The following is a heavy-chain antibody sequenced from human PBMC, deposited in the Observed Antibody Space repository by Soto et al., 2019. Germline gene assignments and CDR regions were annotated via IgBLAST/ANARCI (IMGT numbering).Heavy chain of an antibody. V-gene: IGHV4-34*01. J-gene: IGHJ5*02. CDR3: ARGQGVVVAAATHRKHNWFER. Sequence: SETLSLTCAGYGGSFSGYYWSWIRQPPGKGLEWIGEINHSGSTNYNPSLKSRVTISVDTSKNQFSLKLSSVTAADKAVYYCARGQGVVVAAATHRKHNWFERWGKGTLLTASS. CDR1: GGSFSGYY. D-gene: IGHD2-2*01. CDR2: INHSGST.